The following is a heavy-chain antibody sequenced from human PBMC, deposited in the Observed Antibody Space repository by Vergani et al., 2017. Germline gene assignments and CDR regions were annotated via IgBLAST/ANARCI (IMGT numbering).Heavy chain of an antibody. V-gene: IGHV3-23*04. J-gene: IGHJ4*02. Sequence: EVQMVESGGGLVKPGGSLRLSCVASGFTFSHYSMNWVRQAPGKGLEWVSAISGSGGSTYYADSVKGRFTISRDNSKNTLYLQMNSLRAEDTAVYYCAKDQGKRIFGVDYPGPHFYWGQGTLVTVSS. D-gene: IGHD3-3*01. CDR2: ISGSGGST. CDR1: GFTFSHYS. CDR3: AKDQGKRIFGVDYPGPHFY.